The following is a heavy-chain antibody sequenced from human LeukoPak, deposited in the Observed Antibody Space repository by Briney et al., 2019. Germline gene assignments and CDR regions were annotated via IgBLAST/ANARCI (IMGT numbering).Heavy chain of an antibody. CDR2: IKSKTDGGTT. J-gene: IGHJ4*02. Sequence: GGSLRLSCAASGFTFSNAWMTWVRQAPGKGLEWVGRIKSKTDGGTTDYAAPVKGRFTISREDSKNTLYLQLNSLKSEDTAVYYCVSRVGGLTGLDYWGQGTLVTVSS. CDR1: GFTFSNAW. D-gene: IGHD1-20*01. V-gene: IGHV3-15*01. CDR3: VSRVGGLTGLDY.